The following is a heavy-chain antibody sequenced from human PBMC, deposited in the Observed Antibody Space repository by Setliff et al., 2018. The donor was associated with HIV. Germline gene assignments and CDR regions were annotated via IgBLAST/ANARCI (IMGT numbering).Heavy chain of an antibody. J-gene: IGHJ6*02. CDR1: GYTFTSY. CDR3: ARDCGGDYSCSYYYGMDV. V-gene: IGHV1-46*01. CDR2: ITPRTGST. D-gene: IGHD2-21*02. Sequence: ASVKVSCKASGYTFTSYIHWVRQAPGQGLEWMGVITPRTGSTTYAQKFQGRVTMTRDTSTSTVYMQLSSLRSEDTAVYYCARDCGGDYSCSYYYGMDVWGHGTTV.